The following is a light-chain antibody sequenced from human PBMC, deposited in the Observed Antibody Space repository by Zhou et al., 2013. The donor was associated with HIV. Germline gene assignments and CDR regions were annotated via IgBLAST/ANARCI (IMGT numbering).Light chain of an antibody. CDR3: QQYANSPQT. J-gene: IGKJ2*01. CDR1: HTISANY. CDR2: GAS. Sequence: EIVLTQSPGTLSLSPGERATLSCRASHTISANYLAWYQQKPGQAPRLLVYGASTRATGIPDRFTGSGSGTDFTLTFTTLGPEDFAVYDCQQYANSPQTFGQGTKVEIK. V-gene: IGKV3-20*01.